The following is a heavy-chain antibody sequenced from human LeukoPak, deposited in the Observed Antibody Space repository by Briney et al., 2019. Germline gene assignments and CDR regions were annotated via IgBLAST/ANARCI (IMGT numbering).Heavy chain of an antibody. CDR1: GGTFNNSA. CDR2: IMPLLGTA. V-gene: IGHV1-69*05. Sequence: SVKVSCKTSGGTFNNSAISWVQQAPGQGLEWLGGIMPLLGTAGYAQKFQGRVTITKDESTRTVYLELTSLTSDDTAVYYCARDVHGDYGSGWFDPWGQGTLVTVSS. CDR3: ARDVHGDYGSGWFDP. D-gene: IGHD4-17*01. J-gene: IGHJ5*02.